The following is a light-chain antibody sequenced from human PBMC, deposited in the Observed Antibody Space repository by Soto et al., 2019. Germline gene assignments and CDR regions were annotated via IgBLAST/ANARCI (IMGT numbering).Light chain of an antibody. CDR1: SSDVDGYNY. CDR2: DVS. CDR3: RSYTRSGTPRV. Sequence: QSVLTQPASVSGSPGQSITISCTGISSDVDGYNYVSWYQQHPGKAPKLMIYDVSNRPSGVSNRFSGSKSGNTASLTISGLQAEDEADYYCRSYTRSGTPRVFGTGTKMTVL. V-gene: IGLV2-14*01. J-gene: IGLJ1*01.